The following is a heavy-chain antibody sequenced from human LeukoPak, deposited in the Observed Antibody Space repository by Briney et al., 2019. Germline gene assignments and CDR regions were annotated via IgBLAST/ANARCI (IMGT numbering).Heavy chain of an antibody. J-gene: IGHJ5*02. Sequence: SETLSLTCTVSGGSISSYYWSWIRQPPRKGLEWIGYIYTSGSTNYNPSLKSRVTISVDTSKNQFSLKLSSVTAADTAVYYCARLRGYCSGGSCYGWFDPWGQGALVTVSS. CDR1: GGSISSYY. D-gene: IGHD2-15*01. V-gene: IGHV4-4*09. CDR3: ARLRGYCSGGSCYGWFDP. CDR2: IYTSGST.